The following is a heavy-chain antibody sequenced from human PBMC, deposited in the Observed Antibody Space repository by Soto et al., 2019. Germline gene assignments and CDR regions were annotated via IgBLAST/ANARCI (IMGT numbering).Heavy chain of an antibody. Sequence: SQTLSLTCAISGDSVSSNSAAWNWIRQSPSRGLEWLGRTYYRSKWYNDYAVSVKSRITINPDTSKNQFSLQLNSVTPEDTAVYYCAREEVGIAAAAFEAGDWFDPWGQGTLVTVSS. CDR3: AREEVGIAAAAFEAGDWFDP. D-gene: IGHD6-13*01. V-gene: IGHV6-1*01. J-gene: IGHJ5*02. CDR1: GDSVSSNSAA. CDR2: TYYRSKWYN.